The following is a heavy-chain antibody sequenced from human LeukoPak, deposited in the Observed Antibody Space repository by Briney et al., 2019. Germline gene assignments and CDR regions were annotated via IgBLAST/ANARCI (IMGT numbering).Heavy chain of an antibody. CDR3: ARGGDSSSWSVDH. CDR1: GGSISSYY. J-gene: IGHJ4*02. D-gene: IGHD6-13*01. CDR2: IYYSGST. Sequence: SETLSLTCTVSGGSISSYYWSWIRQPPGKGLEWIGYIYYSGSTNYNPSLKSRVTISVDTSKNQFSLKLSSVTAADTAVYYCARGGDSSSWSVDHWGQGTLVTVSS. V-gene: IGHV4-59*12.